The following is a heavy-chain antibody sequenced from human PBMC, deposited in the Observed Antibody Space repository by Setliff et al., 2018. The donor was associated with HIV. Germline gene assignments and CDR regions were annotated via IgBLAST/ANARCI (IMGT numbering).Heavy chain of an antibody. CDR3: ARDGEYFDQ. CDR2: TSSSGPT. CDR1: GDSINTHY. J-gene: IGHJ4*02. Sequence: KTSETLSLTCTVSGDSINTHYWSWLRQPAGKRLEWIGRTSSSGPTNPAFKSRVTMSEDTSRNQVSLKLTSVTAADSAIYYCARDGEYFDQCGQGVMVTVSS. V-gene: IGHV4-4*07.